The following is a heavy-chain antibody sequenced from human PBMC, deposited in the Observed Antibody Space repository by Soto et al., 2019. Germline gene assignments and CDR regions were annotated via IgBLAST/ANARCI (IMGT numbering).Heavy chain of an antibody. CDR2: ISSSSSTI. D-gene: IGHD5-18*01. CDR3: ARDRGYSYGYGMDV. V-gene: IGHV3-48*02. J-gene: IGHJ6*02. CDR1: GFTFSSYS. Sequence: PGGSLRLSCAASGFTFSSYSMNWVRQAPGKGLEWVSYISSSSSTIYYADSVKGRFTISRDNAKNSLYLQVNSLRDEDTAVYYCARDRGYSYGYGMDVWGQGTTVTVSS.